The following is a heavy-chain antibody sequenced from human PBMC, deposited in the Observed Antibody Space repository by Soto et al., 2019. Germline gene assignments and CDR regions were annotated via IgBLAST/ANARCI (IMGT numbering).Heavy chain of an antibody. CDR1: GFTFSSYA. Sequence: PGGSLRLSCAASGFTFSSYAMSWVRQAPGKGLEWVSAISGSGGSTYYADSVKGRFTISRDNSKNTLYLQMNSLRAEDTAVYYCEKGMVFEGYYYYMDVWGKGTTVTVSS. D-gene: IGHD2-8*01. CDR2: ISGSGGST. CDR3: EKGMVFEGYYYYMDV. V-gene: IGHV3-23*01. J-gene: IGHJ6*03.